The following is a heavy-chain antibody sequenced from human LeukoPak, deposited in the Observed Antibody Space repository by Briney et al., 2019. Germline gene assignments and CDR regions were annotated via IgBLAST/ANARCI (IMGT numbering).Heavy chain of an antibody. CDR1: GFIFSTYW. Sequence: GGSLRLSCAASGFIFSTYWMSWVRQALGKGLEWVAVISYDGSHKYYADFVKGRFTISRDNSKNTLYLQMNSLRAEDTAVYYCARFTDNDPWGQGTLVTVSS. J-gene: IGHJ5*02. D-gene: IGHD4-11*01. CDR3: ARFTDNDP. V-gene: IGHV3-30*03. CDR2: ISYDGSHK.